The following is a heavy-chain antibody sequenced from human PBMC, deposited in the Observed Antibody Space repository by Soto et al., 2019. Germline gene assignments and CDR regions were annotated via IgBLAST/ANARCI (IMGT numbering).Heavy chain of an antibody. CDR1: GCTFRSYS. CDR2: ISSSSTTI. J-gene: IGHJ4*02. CDR3: ARDLSHLIRGVIVSSNFDY. Sequence: GGSLRLSCAASGCTFRSYSMNWVRQAPGKGLEWISYISSSSTTIYYADSVKGRFAISRDNAKNSLYLQMNSLSAEDTAVYYCARDLSHLIRGVIVSSNFDYWGQGTLVTVSS. D-gene: IGHD3-10*01. V-gene: IGHV3-48*01.